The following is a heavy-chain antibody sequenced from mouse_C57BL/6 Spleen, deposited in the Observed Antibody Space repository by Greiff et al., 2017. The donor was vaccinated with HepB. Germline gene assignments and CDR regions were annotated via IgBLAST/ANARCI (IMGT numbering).Heavy chain of an antibody. J-gene: IGHJ4*01. D-gene: IGHD4-1*01. CDR1: GYTFTNYW. CDR2: IYPGGGYT. V-gene: IGHV1-63*01. CDR3: ARGGTGTAYYAMDY. Sequence: QVQLQQSGAELVRPGTSVKMSCKASGYTFTNYWTGWAKQRPGHGLEWIGDIYPGGGYTNYNEKFKGKATLTADKSSSTAYMQFSSLTSEDSAIYYCARGGTGTAYYAMDYWGQGTSVTVSS.